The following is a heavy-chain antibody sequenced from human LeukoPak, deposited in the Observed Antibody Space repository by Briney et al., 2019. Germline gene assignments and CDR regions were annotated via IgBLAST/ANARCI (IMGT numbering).Heavy chain of an antibody. CDR3: ATPKADHYPFDY. J-gene: IGHJ4*02. Sequence: GGSLRLSCAASGFTFSTYDMHWVRQAPGKGLEWLAFIRYDGSYQYYADSVNGRFTISRDNSKNTLYLQMNSLTAEDTAVYYCATPKADHYPFDYWGQGTLVTVSS. CDR2: IRYDGSYQ. CDR1: GFTFSTYD. V-gene: IGHV3-30*02. D-gene: IGHD1-26*01.